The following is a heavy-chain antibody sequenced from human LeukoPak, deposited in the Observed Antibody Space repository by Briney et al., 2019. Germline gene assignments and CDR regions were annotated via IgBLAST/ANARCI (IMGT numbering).Heavy chain of an antibody. D-gene: IGHD2-2*01. J-gene: IGHJ4*02. V-gene: IGHV1-2*02. Sequence: ASVKVSCKASGYTFTGYYMHWVRQAPGQGLEWMGWINPNSGGTNYAQKLQGRVTMTTDTSTSTAYMELRSLRSDDAAVYYCARGGYCNSTSCRILFDYWGQGTLVTVSS. CDR1: GYTFTGYY. CDR3: ARGGYCNSTSCRILFDY. CDR2: INPNSGGT.